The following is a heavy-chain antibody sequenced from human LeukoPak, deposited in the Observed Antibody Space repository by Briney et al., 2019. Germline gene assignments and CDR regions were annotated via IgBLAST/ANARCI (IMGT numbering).Heavy chain of an antibody. CDR2: INQDGSEK. J-gene: IGHJ4*02. CDR3: ARDHSEPGVFLDH. D-gene: IGHD1-14*01. V-gene: IGHV3-7*05. Sequence: GGSLRLSCEASGFTFSSYWMIWVRQAPGRGLESVANINQDGSEKYYVDSVKGRFTISRDNAKNSLYLQMNSLRAEDAAVYYCARDHSEPGVFLDHWGQGTLVTVSS. CDR1: GFTFSSYW.